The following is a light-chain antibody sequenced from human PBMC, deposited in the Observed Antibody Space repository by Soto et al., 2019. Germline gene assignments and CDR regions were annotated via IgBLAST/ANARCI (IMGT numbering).Light chain of an antibody. CDR1: QSVNSN. Sequence: EIVMTQSPATLSVSPGERATLSCRASQSVNSNLAWYQQKPGQAPRLLIYGASTRATRVPARFSGSGYGTEFTLTVSSLQSEDLAVYFCQQYNNWPTFCQGTKVEIK. CDR3: QQYNNWPT. CDR2: GAS. V-gene: IGKV3-15*01. J-gene: IGKJ1*01.